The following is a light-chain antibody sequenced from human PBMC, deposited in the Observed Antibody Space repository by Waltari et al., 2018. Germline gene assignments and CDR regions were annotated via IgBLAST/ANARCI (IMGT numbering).Light chain of an antibody. V-gene: IGKV1-5*03. CDR3: QQYTSVPWT. CDR2: EAS. CDR1: QSINTW. Sequence: DAQMTQAPSTLSASVGDRGTSTCRASQSINTWLAWAQQKPGKAPKVLIYEASILGHWVPSRFSGSGSVTEFTLTIRSLQPDDFATYYCQQYTSVPWTFGQGTKVEIK. J-gene: IGKJ1*01.